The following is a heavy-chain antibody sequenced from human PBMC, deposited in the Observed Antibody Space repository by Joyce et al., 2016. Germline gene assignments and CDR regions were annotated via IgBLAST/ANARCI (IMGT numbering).Heavy chain of an antibody. Sequence: QMQLVQSGAEVKKPGSSVKVSCRAFGGTRSGYAISWVRQAPGQGLEWMGGITPIFATAKYAQKFQTRLTITADKSTKTAYMELSSLRSEDTAIYYCVRVRQSGNINDYWGQGTQVTVSS. J-gene: IGHJ4*02. CDR2: ITPIFATA. V-gene: IGHV1-69*06. CDR1: GGTRSGYA. CDR3: VRVRQSGNINDY.